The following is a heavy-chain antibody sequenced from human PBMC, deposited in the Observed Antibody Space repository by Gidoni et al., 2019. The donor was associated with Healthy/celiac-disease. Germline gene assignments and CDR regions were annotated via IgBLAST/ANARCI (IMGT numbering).Heavy chain of an antibody. Sequence: QVQLQESGPGLVKPSETLSLTCPVAGGSISSYYWSWIRKPPGKGLVWIGYNYYSGSTNYNPSLKSRVTIPVDTSKNQFSLKLSSVTAADTAVYYCARVVPAYYYYGMDVGGQGTTVTVSS. CDR1: GGSISSYY. CDR2: NYYSGST. CDR3: ARVVPAYYYYGMDV. V-gene: IGHV4-59*01. D-gene: IGHD2-2*01. J-gene: IGHJ6*02.